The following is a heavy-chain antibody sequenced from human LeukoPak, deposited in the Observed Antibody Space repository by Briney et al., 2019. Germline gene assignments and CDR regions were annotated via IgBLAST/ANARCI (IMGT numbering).Heavy chain of an antibody. J-gene: IGHJ5*02. CDR1: GFTFSSYA. V-gene: IGHV3-23*01. Sequence: PGGSLRLSCAASGFTFSSYAMSWVRQAPGKGLEWVSAISGSGGSTYYADSVKGRFTISRDNSKNTLHLQMNSLRAEDTAVYYCARVYSSGNESPWGQGTLVTVSS. CDR2: ISGSGGST. D-gene: IGHD6-19*01. CDR3: ARVYSSGNESP.